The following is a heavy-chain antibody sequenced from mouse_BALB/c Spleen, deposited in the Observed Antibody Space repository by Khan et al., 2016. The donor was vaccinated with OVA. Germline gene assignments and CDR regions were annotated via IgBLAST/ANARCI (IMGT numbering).Heavy chain of an antibody. CDR2: INTYTGEP. Sequence: QIQLVQSGPELKKPGETVKISCKASGYTFTNYGMNWVKQAPGKGLKWMGWINTYTGEPTYADDFKGRFAFSLETSASTAYLQINNLKNEDTATYCCTKRISYFALDYLGQGTSVTVSS. J-gene: IGHJ4*01. CDR3: TKRISYFALDY. D-gene: IGHD2-4*01. CDR1: GYTFTNYG. V-gene: IGHV9-3-1*01.